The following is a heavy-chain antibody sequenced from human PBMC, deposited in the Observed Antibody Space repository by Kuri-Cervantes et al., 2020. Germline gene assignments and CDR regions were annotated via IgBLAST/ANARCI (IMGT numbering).Heavy chain of an antibody. CDR2: INHSGST. CDR1: GESFSGYY. Sequence: SETLSLTCAVYGESFSGYYWSWIRQPPGKGLEWIGKINHSGSTNYNPSLKSRVTISVDTSKNQFSLKLISVTAADTAVYYCASSTSGFYYDAFDIWGQGTMVTVSS. D-gene: IGHD3-22*01. J-gene: IGHJ3*02. CDR3: ASSTSGFYYDAFDI. V-gene: IGHV4-34*01.